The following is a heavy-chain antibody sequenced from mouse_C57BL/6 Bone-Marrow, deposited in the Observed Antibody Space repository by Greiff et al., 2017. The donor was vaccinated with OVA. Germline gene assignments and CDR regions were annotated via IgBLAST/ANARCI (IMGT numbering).Heavy chain of an antibody. CDR1: GFTFSDYG. V-gene: IGHV5-17*03. J-gene: IGHJ2*01. Sequence: EVMLVESGGGLVKPGGSLKLSCAASGFTFSDYGMHWVRQAPAKGLEWVAYISSGSSTNYYTDNVKGRFTISIDNAKNTLYLQMTSLRSEDTAMYYCARIGFDYWGQGTTLTVSS. CDR2: ISSGSSTN. CDR3: ARIGFDY. D-gene: IGHD2-14*01.